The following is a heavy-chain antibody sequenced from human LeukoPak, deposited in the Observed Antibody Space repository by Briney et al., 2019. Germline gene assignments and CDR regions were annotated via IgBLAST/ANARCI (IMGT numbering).Heavy chain of an antibody. CDR3: ARVHYYGSGSYVYYYYGMDV. J-gene: IGHJ6*02. CDR2: MNPNSGNT. V-gene: IGHV1-8*01. Sequence: GASVKVSCKASGYTFTSYDINWVRQATGQGLEWMGWMNPNSGNTGYAQKFQGRVTMTRNTSISTAYMELSGLRSEDTAVYYCARVHYYGSGSYVYYYYGMDVWGQGTTVTVSS. CDR1: GYTFTSYD. D-gene: IGHD3-10*01.